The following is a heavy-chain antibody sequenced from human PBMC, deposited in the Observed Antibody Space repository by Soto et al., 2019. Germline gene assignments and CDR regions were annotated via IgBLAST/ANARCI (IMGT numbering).Heavy chain of an antibody. Sequence: SVKVSCKASGVTFSSYAISWVRQAPGQGLEWMGGIIPIFGTANYAQKFQGRVTITADESTSTTYMELSSLRSEDTAVYYCASGTSQQVPGSMDVWVKGTTXT. CDR1: GVTFSSYA. CDR2: IIPIFGTA. J-gene: IGHJ6*04. V-gene: IGHV1-69*13. CDR3: ASGTSQQVPGSMDV. D-gene: IGHD2-2*01.